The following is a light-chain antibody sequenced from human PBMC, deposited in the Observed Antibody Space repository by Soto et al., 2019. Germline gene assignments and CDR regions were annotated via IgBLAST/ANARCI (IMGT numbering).Light chain of an antibody. CDR3: QQYGSSPA. CDR2: GES. V-gene: IGKV3-20*01. CDR1: QSVSSNY. J-gene: IGKJ1*01. Sequence: IVLSQSPGTLSLSPGERATLSCRASQSVSSNYLAWYQQKPGQAPRLLIYGESSRATGTPDRFSGSGSGTDFTLAISRLEPEDFAVYYCQQYGSSPAFGQGTKVDIK.